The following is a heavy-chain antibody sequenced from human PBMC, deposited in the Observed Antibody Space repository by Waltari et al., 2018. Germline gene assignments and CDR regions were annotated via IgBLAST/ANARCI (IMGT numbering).Heavy chain of an antibody. D-gene: IGHD4-17*01. Sequence: QVQLVQSGAEVKKPGSSVKVSCKASGGTFRSYAISWVRPAPGQGLEWMGGIIPIFGTANYDQKFQGRVTITTDESTSTAYMELSSLRSEDTAVYYCAAESTVYYGMDVWGQGTTVTVSS. CDR2: IIPIFGTA. J-gene: IGHJ6*02. V-gene: IGHV1-69*05. CDR1: GGTFRSYA. CDR3: AAESTVYYGMDV.